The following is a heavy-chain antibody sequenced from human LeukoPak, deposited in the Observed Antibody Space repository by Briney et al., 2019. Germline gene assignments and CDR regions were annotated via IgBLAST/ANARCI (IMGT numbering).Heavy chain of an antibody. V-gene: IGHV4-61*08. CDR3: ARKENVYYYFDY. D-gene: IGHD3-10*01. Sequence: SETLSLTCTVSGGSVSSGGYYWSWIRQPPGKGLEWIGYISYSGSTNYNPSLKSRVTILVDTSMNQFSLKLSSVTAVDTAVYYCARKENVYYYFDYWGQGTLVTVS. CDR2: ISYSGST. CDR1: GGSVSSGGYY. J-gene: IGHJ4*02.